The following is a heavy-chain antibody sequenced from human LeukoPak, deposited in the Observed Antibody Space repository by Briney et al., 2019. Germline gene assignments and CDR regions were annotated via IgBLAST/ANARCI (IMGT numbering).Heavy chain of an antibody. CDR2: FDPEDDEK. D-gene: IGHD1-14*01. Sequence: ASVKVSCKVSGYMFTELSMHWVRQAPGKGLEWMGGFDPEDDEKMYAQKFQGRVTMTEDTSTDTAYMELSSLRSEDTAVYYCANHRPGGPLDYWGQGTLVTVSS. CDR1: GYMFTELS. J-gene: IGHJ4*02. V-gene: IGHV1-24*01. CDR3: ANHRPGGPLDY.